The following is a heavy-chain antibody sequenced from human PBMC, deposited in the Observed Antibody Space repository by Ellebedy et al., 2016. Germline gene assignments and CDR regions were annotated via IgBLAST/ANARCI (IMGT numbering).Heavy chain of an antibody. D-gene: IGHD3-10*01. CDR1: GGSIRNNVF. CDR2: IYYSGTT. Sequence: SETLSLTCAVSGGSIRNNVFWSWIRQHPGKGLEWIGNIYYSGTTYYSPSLKSRVTMSVDTSKNQFSLEMHSVTAADTAVYYCARNSNHHGSGAGWFDPWGQGTLVTVSS. J-gene: IGHJ5*02. CDR3: ARNSNHHGSGAGWFDP. V-gene: IGHV4-31*11.